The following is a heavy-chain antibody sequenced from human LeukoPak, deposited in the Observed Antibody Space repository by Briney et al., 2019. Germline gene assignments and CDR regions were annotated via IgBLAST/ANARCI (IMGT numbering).Heavy chain of an antibody. CDR2: IKSKTEGGAT. D-gene: IGHD5-12*01. CDR1: GFTFSNAW. V-gene: IGHV3-15*01. CDR3: NTDYLDIVATTSGAFDI. J-gene: IGHJ3*02. Sequence: GGSLRLSCAASGFTFSNAWMSWVRQAPGKGREGVGRIKSKTEGGATEYAAPVKVRFTISRDDSKNTLYLQMNSLTAEDTAVYYCNTDYLDIVATTSGAFDIWGQGTMVTVSS.